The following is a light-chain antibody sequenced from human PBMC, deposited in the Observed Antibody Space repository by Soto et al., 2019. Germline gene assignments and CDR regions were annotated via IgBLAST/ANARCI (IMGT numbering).Light chain of an antibody. Sequence: QSVLTQPPSVSGAPGQRVAISCTGSTSNVGAGYHVHWYQQRPGTAPKLLISGNTNRPSGVPDRFSGSKSALSASLAITGLQAEDEADYYCSSFTSSHTWVFGGGTKLTVL. V-gene: IGLV1-40*01. CDR1: TSNVGAGYH. CDR3: SSFTSSHTWV. CDR2: GNT. J-gene: IGLJ3*02.